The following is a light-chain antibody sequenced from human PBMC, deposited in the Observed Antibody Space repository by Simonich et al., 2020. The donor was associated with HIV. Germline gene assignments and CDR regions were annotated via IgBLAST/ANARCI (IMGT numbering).Light chain of an antibody. CDR1: QSVLYSSNNKNY. CDR3: QQYYSAPRT. V-gene: IGKV4-1*01. Sequence: DIVMTQSPESLAVSLGERATINCKSTQSVLYSSNNKNYLVWYQQKPGQPPKLLIYWASTRESGVPDRFSGSGSGTDFTLTISSLQAEDVAVYYCQQYYSAPRTFGQGTKVEIK. CDR2: WAS. J-gene: IGKJ1*01.